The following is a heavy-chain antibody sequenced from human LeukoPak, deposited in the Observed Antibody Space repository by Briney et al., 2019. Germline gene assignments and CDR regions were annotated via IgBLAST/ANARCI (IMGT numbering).Heavy chain of an antibody. CDR3: ARRGLAVAVHDY. CDR2: ISYDGSNK. J-gene: IGHJ4*02. Sequence: PGRSLRLSCAASGFTFSSYAMHWVRQAPGKGLEWVAVISYDGSNKYYADSVKGRFTISRDNSKNTLYLQMNSLRAEDTAVYYCARRGLAVAVHDYWGQGTLVTVSS. V-gene: IGHV3-30*04. CDR1: GFTFSSYA. D-gene: IGHD6-19*01.